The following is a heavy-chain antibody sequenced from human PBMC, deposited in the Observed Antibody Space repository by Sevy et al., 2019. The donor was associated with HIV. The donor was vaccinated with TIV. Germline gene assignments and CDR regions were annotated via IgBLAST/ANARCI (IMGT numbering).Heavy chain of an antibody. CDR2: IYYNGHI. V-gene: IGHV4-59*08. J-gene: IGHJ4*02. CDR1: GGSITSLY. D-gene: IGHD1-26*01. Sequence: SETLSLTCTVSGGSITSLYWNWIRQPPGKGLEWIANIYYNGHIHYNPSLTSRVTLSLDTSKNQFSFGLSSVTAADTAMYYCAGENAWGRGYSWGQGTLVTVSS. CDR3: AGENAWGRGYS.